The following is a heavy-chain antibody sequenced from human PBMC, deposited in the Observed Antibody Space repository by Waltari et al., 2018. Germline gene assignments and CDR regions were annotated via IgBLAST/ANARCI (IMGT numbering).Heavy chain of an antibody. Sequence: EVQLVESGGGLVQPGGSLRLSCAASGFTFSSYAMSWVRQAPGEGLECVSAISGSGGSTYYADSVMGRFTIARDNSKNTLYLQMNSLRAEDTAVYYCAKGSAAVDYCDYWVQGTPVTVSS. CDR1: GFTFSSYA. CDR3: AKGSAAVDYCDY. CDR2: ISGSGGST. V-gene: IGHV3-23*04. D-gene: IGHD6-25*01. J-gene: IGHJ4*02.